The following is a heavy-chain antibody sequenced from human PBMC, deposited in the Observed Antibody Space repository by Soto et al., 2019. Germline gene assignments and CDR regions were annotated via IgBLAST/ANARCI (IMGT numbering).Heavy chain of an antibody. CDR3: AIVLFLNTIFGVFRNNCFDP. J-gene: IGHJ5*02. V-gene: IGHV1-8*01. Sequence: GASVKVSCKASGYTFTSYDINWVRQATGQGLEWMGWMNPNSGNTGYAQKFQGRVTMTRNTSISTAYMELSSLRSEDTAVYYCAIVLFLNTIFGVFRNNCFDPWGRGTLVTVSS. D-gene: IGHD3-3*01. CDR1: GYTFTSYD. CDR2: MNPNSGNT.